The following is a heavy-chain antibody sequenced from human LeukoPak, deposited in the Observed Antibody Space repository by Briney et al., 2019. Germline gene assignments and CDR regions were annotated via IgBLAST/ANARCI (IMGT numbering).Heavy chain of an antibody. Sequence: GGSLRLSCIVSGFTLSDHYMSWFRHSPGRGLEWISWITSSGTTRDYADSVKGRFAISRDNAKNSVYLQMSNLRADDTAVYYCARDPDYGDPYSGQGTLVTVSS. CDR2: ITSSGTTR. V-gene: IGHV3-11*01. D-gene: IGHD4-17*01. CDR3: ARDPDYGDPY. J-gene: IGHJ4*02. CDR1: GFTLSDHY.